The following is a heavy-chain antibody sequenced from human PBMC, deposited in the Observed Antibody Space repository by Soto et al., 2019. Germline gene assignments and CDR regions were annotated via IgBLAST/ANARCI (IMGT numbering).Heavy chain of an antibody. V-gene: IGHV4-34*01. Sequence: PSETLELTSAVQGGSFSPSSWCWVRQPSGKGLEWIGEINHSGGTSYNPSLKSRVTISVDTSKSQFSLKLTPVTAADRAVYYCARTALENSSGCYVIRATACYIDFWCQGTLVSGS. CDR2: INHSGGT. D-gene: IGHD3-22*01. CDR1: GGSFSPSS. J-gene: IGHJ4*02. CDR3: ARTALENSSGCYVIRATACYIDF.